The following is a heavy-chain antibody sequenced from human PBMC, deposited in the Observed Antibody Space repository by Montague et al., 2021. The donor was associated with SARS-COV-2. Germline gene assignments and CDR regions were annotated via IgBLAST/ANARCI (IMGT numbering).Heavy chain of an antibody. V-gene: IGHV6-1*01. CDR2: TYYRSKWCS. Sequence: CAISGDSVSRYSLAWSWIRQSPSRGLEWLGRTYYRSKWCSDYAPAVRGRLTVNPDASKNEFSLELNYVTPEDPAVYYCVRYSGWFYFDFWGQGTLVTVSS. J-gene: IGHJ4*02. D-gene: IGHD6-19*01. CDR3: VRYSGWFYFDF. CDR1: GDSVSRYSLA.